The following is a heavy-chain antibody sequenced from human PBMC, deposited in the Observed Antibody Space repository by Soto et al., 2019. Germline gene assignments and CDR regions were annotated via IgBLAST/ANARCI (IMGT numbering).Heavy chain of an antibody. V-gene: IGHV3-33*01. J-gene: IGHJ6*03. D-gene: IGHD2-2*02. CDR1: GFTFSSYG. Sequence: GGSLRLSCAASGFTFSSYGMHWVRQAPGKGLEWVAVIWYDGSNKYYADSVKGRFTISRDNSKNTLYLQMNSLRAEDTAVYYCARDGPSLIPAAIPNQQYYYYYMDVWGKGTTVTVSS. CDR2: IWYDGSNK. CDR3: ARDGPSLIPAAIPNQQYYYYYMDV.